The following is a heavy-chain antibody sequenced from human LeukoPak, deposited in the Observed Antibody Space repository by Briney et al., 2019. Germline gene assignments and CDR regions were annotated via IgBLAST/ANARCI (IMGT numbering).Heavy chain of an antibody. CDR2: IIPIFGTA. D-gene: IGHD3-22*01. J-gene: IGHJ4*02. CDR3: ASSTAGRYYDISGYYYRGDY. V-gene: IGHV1-69*06. Sequence: SVKVSCKASGGTFSSYATSWVRQAPGQGLEWMGRIIPIFGTANYAQRFQGRVTITADKSTSTAYMELSSLRSEDTAVYYCASSTAGRYYDISGYYYRGDYWGQGTLVTVSS. CDR1: GGTFSSYA.